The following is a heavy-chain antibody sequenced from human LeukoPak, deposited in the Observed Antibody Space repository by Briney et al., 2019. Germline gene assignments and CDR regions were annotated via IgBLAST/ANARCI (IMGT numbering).Heavy chain of an antibody. Sequence: SETLSLTCAVSGGSISSGNYSWSWIRQPPGKGLEWIGYIYHSGSTYYNPSLKSRVTMSLDRSKNQFSLKLSSVTAADTAVYYCARVQDNDSNAFDIWGQGTMVTVSS. CDR1: GGSISSGNYS. CDR2: IYHSGST. CDR3: ARVQDNDSNAFDI. V-gene: IGHV4-30-2*01. D-gene: IGHD3-22*01. J-gene: IGHJ3*02.